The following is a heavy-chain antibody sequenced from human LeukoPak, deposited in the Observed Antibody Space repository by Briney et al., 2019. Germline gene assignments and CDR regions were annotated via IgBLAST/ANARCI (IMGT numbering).Heavy chain of an antibody. Sequence: ADTLSLTCSVCCGSISISMDYCSSVPRPPAEVDCWNGSIYYSRTTSYNPSLKRRVTISVDTSKTQFSLKLSSVPAGDKAVYYCARPQGYQLLDFEYWGQGTLVTVSS. CDR2: IYYSRTT. D-gene: IGHD2-2*01. CDR3: ARPQGYQLLDFEY. J-gene: IGHJ4*02. CDR1: CGSISISMDY. V-gene: IGHV4-39*01.